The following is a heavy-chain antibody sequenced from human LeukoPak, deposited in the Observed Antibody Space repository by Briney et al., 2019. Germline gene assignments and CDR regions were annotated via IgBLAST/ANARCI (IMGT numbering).Heavy chain of an antibody. J-gene: IGHJ3*02. D-gene: IGHD3-22*01. V-gene: IGHV4-39*07. CDR1: GDSISSSGYY. CDR2: IYHSGST. CDR3: ASPLKSENYDSSGYYHNHDAFDI. Sequence: SETLSLTCTVSGDSISSSGYYWGCIRQPPGKGLEWNGEIYHSGSTNYNPSLKSRVTISVDKSKNQFSLKLSSVTAADTAVYYCASPLKSENYDSSGYYHNHDAFDIWGQGTMVTVSS.